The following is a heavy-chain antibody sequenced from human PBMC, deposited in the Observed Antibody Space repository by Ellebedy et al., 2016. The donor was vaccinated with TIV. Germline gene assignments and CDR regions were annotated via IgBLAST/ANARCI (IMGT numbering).Heavy chain of an antibody. CDR1: GFTFNYAW. Sequence: PGGSLRLSCAASGFTFNYAWMNWVRQAPGKGLEWVSLIYSGGNTYYADSVRGRFTISRDKSKNTLHLQMNSLRAEDTAVYYCARGGTFGGYWGRGTLVTVSS. CDR3: ARGGTFGGY. V-gene: IGHV3-66*01. CDR2: IYSGGNT. J-gene: IGHJ4*02. D-gene: IGHD2/OR15-2a*01.